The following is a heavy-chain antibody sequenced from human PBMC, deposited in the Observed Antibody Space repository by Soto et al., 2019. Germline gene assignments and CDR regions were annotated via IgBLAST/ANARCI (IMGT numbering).Heavy chain of an antibody. J-gene: IGHJ4*02. CDR1: GYTFTSYY. V-gene: IGHV1-46*01. Sequence: GASVKVSCKASGYTFTSYYMHWVRQAPGQGLEWMGIINPSGGSTSYAQKFQGRVTMTRDTSTSTVYMELSSLRSEDTAVYYCARDGEGRDGYNFYFDHWGQGTLVTVSS. CDR3: ARDGEGRDGYNFYFDH. CDR2: INPSGGST. D-gene: IGHD5-12*01.